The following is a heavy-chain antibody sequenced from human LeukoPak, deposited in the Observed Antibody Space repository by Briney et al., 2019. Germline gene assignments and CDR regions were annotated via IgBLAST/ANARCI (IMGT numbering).Heavy chain of an antibody. CDR1: GGSISSGGYY. V-gene: IGHV4-31*03. CDR3: ARGLVVPAAIRTTYYYYYMDV. CDR2: IYYSGST. J-gene: IGHJ6*03. Sequence: SETLSLTCTVSGGSISSGGYYWSWIRQHPGKGLEWIGYIYYSGSTYYNPSLKSRVTISVDTSKNQFSLKLSSVTAADTAVYHCARGLVVPAAIRTTYYYYYMDVWGKGTTVTVSS. D-gene: IGHD2-2*02.